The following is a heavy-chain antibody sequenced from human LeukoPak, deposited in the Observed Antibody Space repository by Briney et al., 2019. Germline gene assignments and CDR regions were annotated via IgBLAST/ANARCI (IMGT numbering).Heavy chain of an antibody. CDR2: INHSGGT. J-gene: IGHJ4*02. Sequence: SETLSLTCAVSGGSFSGYYWYWRRPPPQKGLVWMGEINHSGGTNYNPSLKGRVTILVDTSKNQFSLTLTSATATYTAVYYCATVYSGAATIGWPMGHRGRSGYYFDSWGQGTLVTVSS. V-gene: IGHV4-34*01. CDR3: ATVYSGAATIGWPMGHRGRSGYYFDS. D-gene: IGHD5-12*01. CDR1: GGSFSGYY.